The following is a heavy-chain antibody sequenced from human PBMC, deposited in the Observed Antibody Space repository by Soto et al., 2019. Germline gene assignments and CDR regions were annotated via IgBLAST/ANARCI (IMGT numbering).Heavy chain of an antibody. J-gene: IGHJ6*02. Sequence: QVQLVQSGAEVKKPGASVKVSCKASGYTFTSYGISWVRQAPGQGLEWMEWISAYNGNTKYAQKLQGRTTMTTDTSTSTAYLELRSQRSDDTAVYYCASSRYFGWLLLTPGGMDVWGQGTTVTVSS. CDR3: ASSRYFGWLLLTPGGMDV. CDR1: GYTFTSYG. CDR2: ISAYNGNT. D-gene: IGHD3-9*01. V-gene: IGHV1-18*01.